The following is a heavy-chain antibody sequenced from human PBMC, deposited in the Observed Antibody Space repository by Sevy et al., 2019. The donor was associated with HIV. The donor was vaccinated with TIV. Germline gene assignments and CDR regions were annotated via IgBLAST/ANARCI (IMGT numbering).Heavy chain of an antibody. Sequence: GGSLRLSCAASGFTFSSYGMHWVRQAPGKGLEWEAVISYDGSNKYYADSVKGRFTISRDNSKNTLYLQMNSLRAEDTAVYYCAKLEYSGYEDFQHWGQGTLVTVSS. V-gene: IGHV3-30*18. CDR1: GFTFSSYG. CDR3: AKLEYSGYEDFQH. D-gene: IGHD5-12*01. J-gene: IGHJ1*01. CDR2: ISYDGSNK.